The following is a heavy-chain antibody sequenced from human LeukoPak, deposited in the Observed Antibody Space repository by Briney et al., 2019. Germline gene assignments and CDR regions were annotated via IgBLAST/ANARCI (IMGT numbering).Heavy chain of an antibody. D-gene: IGHD3-10*01. V-gene: IGHV4-59*01. CDR3: ARDMGPMVRGVYFDY. CDR1: GGSISSYY. CDR2: IYYSGST. Sequence: PSETLSLTCTVSGGSISSYYWSWIRQPPGKGLEWIGYIYYSGSTNYNPSLKSRVTISVDTSKNQFSLKLSSVTAADTAVYYCARDMGPMVRGVYFDYWGQGTLVTVSS. J-gene: IGHJ4*02.